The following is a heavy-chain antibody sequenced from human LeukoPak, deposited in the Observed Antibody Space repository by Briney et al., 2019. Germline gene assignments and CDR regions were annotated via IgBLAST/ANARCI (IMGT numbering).Heavy chain of an antibody. J-gene: IGHJ4*02. CDR3: ARVVGATTVC. CDR1: GFTFSSYT. D-gene: IGHD1-26*01. V-gene: IGHV3-21*01. Sequence: GGSLRLSCAAYGFTFSSYTMNWVRQAPGKGLEWVAAISNSSSYIYYAGSVKGRFTIYRDNAKNALYLQMNSLGAEDTAVYYCARVVGATTVCWGQGTLVTVSS. CDR2: ISNSSSYI.